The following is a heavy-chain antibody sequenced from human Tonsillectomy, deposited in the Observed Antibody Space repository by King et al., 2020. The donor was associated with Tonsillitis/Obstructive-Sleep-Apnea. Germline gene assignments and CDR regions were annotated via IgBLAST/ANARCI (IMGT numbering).Heavy chain of an antibody. CDR1: GFTLRPYW. CDR3: ARDSETVTVDH. Sequence: EVQLVESGGGVVQPGGSLRLSCAASGFTLRPYWMHWVRQAPGKGLVGVARINIDGSRTDYADSVKDQFIIFRDNAKNTVYLEMDSLRADDTAVYFCARDSETVTVDHWGQGTLVTVSS. V-gene: IGHV3-74*01. CDR2: INIDGSRT. D-gene: IGHD4-11*01. J-gene: IGHJ4*02.